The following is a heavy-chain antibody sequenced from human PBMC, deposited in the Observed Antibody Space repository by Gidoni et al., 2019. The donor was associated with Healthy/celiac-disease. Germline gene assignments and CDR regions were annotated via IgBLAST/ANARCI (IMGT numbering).Heavy chain of an antibody. CDR2: ISSSGSTI. J-gene: IGHJ4*02. V-gene: IGHV3-21*01. D-gene: IGHD6-19*01. CDR3: ARGPRLAVAGPDY. CDR1: GFTFSSYS. Sequence: EVQLVESGGGLVKPGGSLRLSCAASGFTFSSYSMNWVRQAPGKGLEWVSSISSSGSTIYYADSVKGRFTISRDNAKNSLYLQMNSLRAEDTAVYYCARGPRLAVAGPDYWGQGTLVTVSS.